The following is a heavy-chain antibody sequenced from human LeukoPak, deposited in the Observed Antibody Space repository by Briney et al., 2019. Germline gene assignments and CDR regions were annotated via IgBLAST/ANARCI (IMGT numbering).Heavy chain of an antibody. CDR2: IYISGST. J-gene: IGHJ4*02. Sequence: PSETLSLTCTVYGGSISNYYWSWVRQPAGKGLEWIGRIYISGSTNYNPSLKSRVTISVDKSKNQFPLKLSSVTAADTAVYYCARFHGSGFYLDYWGQGTLVTVSS. CDR1: GGSISNYY. CDR3: ARFHGSGFYLDY. V-gene: IGHV4-4*07. D-gene: IGHD3-10*01.